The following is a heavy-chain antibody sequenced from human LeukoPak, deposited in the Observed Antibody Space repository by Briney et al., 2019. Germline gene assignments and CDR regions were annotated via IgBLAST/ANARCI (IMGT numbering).Heavy chain of an antibody. D-gene: IGHD4-17*01. CDR2: SDHSGDT. J-gene: IGHJ4*02. Sequence: PSETLSLTCSVSGGSISYYYWTWIRQPPGKGLEWIGYSDHSGDTNYNPSLKSRVIMSVDTSKSQFSLKLSSVTAADTAVYYCARASHYGDYVDYWGQGTLVTVSS. CDR3: ARASHYGDYVDY. CDR1: GGSISYYY. V-gene: IGHV4-59*08.